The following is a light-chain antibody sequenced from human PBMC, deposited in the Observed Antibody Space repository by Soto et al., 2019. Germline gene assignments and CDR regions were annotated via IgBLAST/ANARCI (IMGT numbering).Light chain of an antibody. CDR2: DAS. V-gene: IGKV3-11*01. Sequence: EIVLTQSPATLSLSPGERATLSCRASQSVTSYLAWYQQKPGQARRLLIYDASNRATGIAARFSGSGSGTDFPLSICRLAPEDFAVYYCQQRSNWPPLFTFGPGTKVDIK. CDR1: QSVTSY. J-gene: IGKJ3*01. CDR3: QQRSNWPPLFT.